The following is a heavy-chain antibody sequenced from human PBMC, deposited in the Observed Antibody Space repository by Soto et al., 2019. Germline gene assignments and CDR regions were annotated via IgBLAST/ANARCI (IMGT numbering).Heavy chain of an antibody. CDR3: ARDHPYRAHWAFDY. Sequence: ASVKVSCNASGYTFTSSAMYLVRQAPGQRLEWMGWINAGNGNTKYSQKFQGRVTITRDTSASTAYMELRSLRSEDTAVDYCARDHPYRAHWAFDYWGKGSQVTVTS. D-gene: IGHD3-16*02. CDR2: INAGNGNT. J-gene: IGHJ4*02. V-gene: IGHV1-3*01. CDR1: GYTFTSSA.